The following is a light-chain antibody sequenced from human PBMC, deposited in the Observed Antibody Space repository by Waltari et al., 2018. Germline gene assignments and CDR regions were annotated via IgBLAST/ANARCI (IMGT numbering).Light chain of an antibody. CDR1: SSDVGGYNY. J-gene: IGLJ2*01. CDR3: SSYTSSSTPV. CDR2: DVS. Sequence: QSALTQPASVSGSPGQSITISCTGTSSDVGGYNYVSWYQQHPGKAPKLMIYDVSKRASGVFNRVAGSKSGNTASLTISGLQAEDEADYYCSSYTSSSTPVFGGGTKLTVL. V-gene: IGLV2-14*01.